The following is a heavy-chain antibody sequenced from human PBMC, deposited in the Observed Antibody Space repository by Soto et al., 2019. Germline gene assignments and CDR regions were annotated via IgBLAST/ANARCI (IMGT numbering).Heavy chain of an antibody. CDR2: SYYSGST. D-gene: IGHD1-26*01. Sequence: SETLSLTCTVSGGSISSGDYYWSWIRQPPGKGLEWIGYSYYSGSTYYNPSLKSRVTISVDTSKNQFSLKLSSVTAADTAVYYCARGVARSYFSDYWGQGTLVTVSS. V-gene: IGHV4-30-4*01. J-gene: IGHJ4*02. CDR1: GGSISSGDYY. CDR3: ARGVARSYFSDY.